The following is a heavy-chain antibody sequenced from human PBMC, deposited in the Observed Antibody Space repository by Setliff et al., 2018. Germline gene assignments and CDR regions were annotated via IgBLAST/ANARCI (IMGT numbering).Heavy chain of an antibody. J-gene: IGHJ4*02. CDR3: ARDNRAFGGVIPDYSDY. CDR1: GYSISSGYY. D-gene: IGHD3-16*01. V-gene: IGHV4-38-2*02. Sequence: SETLSLTCTVSGYSISSGYYWGWIRQPPGKGLEWIGSIYHSGSTYYNPSLKSRVTISVDTSKNQFSLKLSSVTAADTAVYYCARDNRAFGGVIPDYSDYWGQGTLVTVSS. CDR2: IYHSGST.